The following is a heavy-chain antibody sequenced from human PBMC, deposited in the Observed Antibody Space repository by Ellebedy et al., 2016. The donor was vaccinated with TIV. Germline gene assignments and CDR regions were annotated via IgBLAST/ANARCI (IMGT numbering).Heavy chain of an antibody. Sequence: GGSLRLSXAASGFTFSSYSMNWVRQAPGKGLEWVSSISSSSSYIYYADSVKGRFTISRDNAKNSLYLQMNSLRAEDTAVYYCARDLPDYYGSGNLEGLGPGAMDVWGQGTTVTVSS. CDR1: GFTFSSYS. CDR3: ARDLPDYYGSGNLEGLGPGAMDV. J-gene: IGHJ6*02. CDR2: ISSSSSYI. V-gene: IGHV3-21*01. D-gene: IGHD3-10*01.